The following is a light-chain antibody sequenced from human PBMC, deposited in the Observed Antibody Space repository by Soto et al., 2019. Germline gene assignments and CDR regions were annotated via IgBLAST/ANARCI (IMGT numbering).Light chain of an antibody. CDR3: CSYAGSSYV. CDR1: SSDVGGYNY. Sequence: QSVLTQPRSVSGSPGQSVTISCTGTSSDVGGYNYVSWYQQHPGKAPKLMIYDVSKRPSGVPDRFSGSKSGNTASLTISGLQAEAEADYYCCSYAGSSYVFGTGTKVTVL. V-gene: IGLV2-11*01. CDR2: DVS. J-gene: IGLJ1*01.